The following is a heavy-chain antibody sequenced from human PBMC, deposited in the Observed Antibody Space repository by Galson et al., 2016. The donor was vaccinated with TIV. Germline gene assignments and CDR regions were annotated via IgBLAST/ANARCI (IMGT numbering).Heavy chain of an antibody. CDR3: ARDESSGLIDS. D-gene: IGHD6-19*01. CDR1: GFIFSDYS. Sequence: SLRLSCAASGFIFSDYSMHWVRQAPGKGLEWVALISYDGSNDFYADSVKGRFTISKDNSKNTLDLQMNSLGAEDTAVYYCARDESSGLIDSWGQGTLVSVS. CDR2: ISYDGSND. J-gene: IGHJ4*02. V-gene: IGHV3-30*04.